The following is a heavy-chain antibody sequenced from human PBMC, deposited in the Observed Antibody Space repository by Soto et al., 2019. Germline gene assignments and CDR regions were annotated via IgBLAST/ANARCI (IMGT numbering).Heavy chain of an antibody. Sequence: SETLSLTCAVYGGSFSGYYWSWIRQPPGKGLEWIGEINHSGSTNYNPSLKSRVTISVDTSKNQFSLKLSSVTAADTAVYYCARVGEDCSGGSCYFAQYFDYWGQGTLVTVSS. V-gene: IGHV4-34*01. CDR3: ARVGEDCSGGSCYFAQYFDY. CDR1: GGSFSGYY. CDR2: INHSGST. J-gene: IGHJ4*02. D-gene: IGHD2-15*01.